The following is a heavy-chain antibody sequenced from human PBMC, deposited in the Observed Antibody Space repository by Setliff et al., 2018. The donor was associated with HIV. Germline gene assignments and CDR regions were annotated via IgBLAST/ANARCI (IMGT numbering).Heavy chain of an antibody. Sequence: SVKVSCKASGDTFSSYAISWVRQAPGQGLEWMGGIIPIFGTTNYAQKFQGRVTITADESTSTAYMELSSLTSEDTAVYFCATDGIGGWLRPMPDYWGQGTLVTVSS. CDR2: IIPIFGTT. J-gene: IGHJ4*02. CDR1: GDTFSSYA. CDR3: ATDGIGGWLRPMPDY. D-gene: IGHD5-12*01. V-gene: IGHV1-69*13.